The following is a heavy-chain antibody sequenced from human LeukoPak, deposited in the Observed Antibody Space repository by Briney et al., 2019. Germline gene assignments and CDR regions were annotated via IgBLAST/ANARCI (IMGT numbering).Heavy chain of an antibody. J-gene: IGHJ3*02. V-gene: IGHV3-48*01. CDR3: ARVDTMIVVDLDAFDI. D-gene: IGHD3-22*01. CDR1: GFTFSSYS. Sequence: GGSLRLSCAASGFTFSSYSMNWVRQAPGKGLEWVSFISSSSSTIYYADSVKGRFTISRDNAKNSLYLQMNSLRAEDTAVYYCARVDTMIVVDLDAFDIWGQGTMVTVSS. CDR2: ISSSSSTI.